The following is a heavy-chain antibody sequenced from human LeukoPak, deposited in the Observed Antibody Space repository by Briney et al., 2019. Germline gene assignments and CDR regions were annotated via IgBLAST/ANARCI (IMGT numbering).Heavy chain of an antibody. J-gene: IGHJ4*02. CDR1: GYTFTSYA. D-gene: IGHD3-10*01. CDR3: ARARYYYGSGSYPTFDY. Sequence: ASVKVSCKASGYTFTSYAMHWVRQAPGQRLEWMGWINAGNGNTKYSQKFQGRVTITRDTSASTAYMELSSLRSEDTAVYYCARARYYYGSGSYPTFDYWGQGTLVTVSS. V-gene: IGHV1-3*01. CDR2: INAGNGNT.